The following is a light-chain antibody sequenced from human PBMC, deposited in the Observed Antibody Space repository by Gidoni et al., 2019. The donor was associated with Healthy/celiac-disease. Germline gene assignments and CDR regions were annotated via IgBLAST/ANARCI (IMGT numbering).Light chain of an antibody. J-gene: IGKJ1*01. CDR1: QSISSY. V-gene: IGKV1-39*01. CDR3: QQSYSTPRT. CDR2: AAS. Sequence: DIQMTQSPSSLSASVGDRVTITCRASQSISSYLNGYQQKPGKAPKLLIYAASSLQTGFPSRFSGSGSGTDFTLTISSLQPEDFATYYCQQSYSTPRTFGQGTKVEIK.